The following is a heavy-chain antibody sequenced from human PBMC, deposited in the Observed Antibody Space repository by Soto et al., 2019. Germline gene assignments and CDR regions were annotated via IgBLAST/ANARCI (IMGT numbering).Heavy chain of an antibody. CDR2: IYHSGST. Sequence: SETLSVTCAVSGGSISSGGYSWSWIRQPPGKGLEWIGYIYHSGSTYYNPSLKSRVTISVDRSKNQFSLKLSSVTAADTAVYYCARGYDYYFDYWGQGTLVTVSS. CDR1: GGSISSGGYS. V-gene: IGHV4-30-2*01. CDR3: ARGYDYYFDY. D-gene: IGHD3-3*01. J-gene: IGHJ4*02.